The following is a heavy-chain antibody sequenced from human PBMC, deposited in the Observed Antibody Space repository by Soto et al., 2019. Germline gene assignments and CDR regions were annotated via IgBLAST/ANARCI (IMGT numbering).Heavy chain of an antibody. Sequence: ASVKVSCKASGYTFTSYDINWVRQATGQGLEWMGWMNPNSGNTGYAQNFQGRVTMTRSTSISTAYMELSTLRSEDTAVYYCAKGPRNWGVDYWGQGTLVTVSS. J-gene: IGHJ4*02. D-gene: IGHD7-27*01. CDR1: GYTFTSYD. V-gene: IGHV1-8*01. CDR3: AKGPRNWGVDY. CDR2: MNPNSGNT.